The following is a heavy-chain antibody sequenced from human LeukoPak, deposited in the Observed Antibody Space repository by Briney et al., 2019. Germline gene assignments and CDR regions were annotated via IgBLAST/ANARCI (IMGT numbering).Heavy chain of an antibody. D-gene: IGHD6-19*01. CDR2: IYYSGST. Sequence: SETLSLTCTVSGGSISSYYWSWIRQPPGKGLEWIGYIYYSGSTNYNPSLKSRVTISVHTSKNQISLRLSSVTAADTAVYYCARHPSRGVAGTGFDLWGQGTMVTVSS. CDR3: ARHPSRGVAGTGFDL. CDR1: GGSISSYY. J-gene: IGHJ3*01. V-gene: IGHV4-59*08.